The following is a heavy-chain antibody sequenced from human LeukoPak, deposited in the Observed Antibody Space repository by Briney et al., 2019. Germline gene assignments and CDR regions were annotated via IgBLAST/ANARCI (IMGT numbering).Heavy chain of an antibody. D-gene: IGHD6-25*01. CDR3: ATLLSNAAFDY. Sequence: ASVTVSCRASGHTFTGFFLHWVRQAPGQGLEGIGWINPNSGDTKYAQRFQGRVTMTRDTSISTAYIELSRLRSDDTAVYYCATLLSNAAFDYWGQGTLVAVSS. V-gene: IGHV1-2*02. CDR1: GHTFTGFF. J-gene: IGHJ4*02. CDR2: INPNSGDT.